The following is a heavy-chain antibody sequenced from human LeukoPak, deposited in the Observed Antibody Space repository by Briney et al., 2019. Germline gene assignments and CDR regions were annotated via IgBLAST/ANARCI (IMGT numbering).Heavy chain of an antibody. Sequence: PSETLSLTCAVYGGSFSGYYWSWIRQPPGKGLEWIGEINHSGSTNYNPSLKSRVTISVDTSKNQFSLKLSSATAADTAVYYCARRFSDCSSTSCYADAFDIWGQGTMVTVSS. J-gene: IGHJ3*02. CDR3: ARRFSDCSSTSCYADAFDI. CDR1: GGSFSGYY. V-gene: IGHV4-34*01. D-gene: IGHD2-2*01. CDR2: INHSGST.